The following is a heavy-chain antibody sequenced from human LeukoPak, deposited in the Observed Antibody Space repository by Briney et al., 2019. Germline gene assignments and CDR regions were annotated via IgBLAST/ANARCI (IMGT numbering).Heavy chain of an antibody. J-gene: IGHJ4*02. CDR1: GYTFTGYY. V-gene: IGHV1-2*02. CDR2: INPNSGGT. CDR3: ARASKSVVPAAILSQWSVGY. D-gene: IGHD2-2*02. Sequence: ASVKVSCKASGYTFTGYYMQWVRQAPGQGLEWMGWINPNSGGTNYAQKFQGRVTMTRDTSISTADMELSRLRSDDTAVYYCARASKSVVPAAILSQWSVGYWGQGTLVTVSS.